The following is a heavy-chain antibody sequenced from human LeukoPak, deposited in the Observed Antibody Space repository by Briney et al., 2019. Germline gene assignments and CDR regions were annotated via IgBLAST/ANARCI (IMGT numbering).Heavy chain of an antibody. J-gene: IGHJ4*02. Sequence: GGSLRLSCAASGFTFSSYTMNWVRQAPGKGLEWVSGISWNSGSIGYADSVKGRFTISRDNAKNSLYLQMNSLRAEDTAVYYCARGYSYGRGHYDYWGQGTLVTVSS. CDR3: ARGYSYGRGHYDY. CDR2: ISWNSGSI. CDR1: GFTFSSYT. V-gene: IGHV3-48*04. D-gene: IGHD5-18*01.